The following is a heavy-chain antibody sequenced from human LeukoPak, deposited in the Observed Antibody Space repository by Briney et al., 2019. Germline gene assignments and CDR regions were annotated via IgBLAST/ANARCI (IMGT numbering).Heavy chain of an antibody. CDR3: ARLSSDYVGNPIHFDS. J-gene: IGHJ4*02. D-gene: IGHD4-23*01. CDR2: IYYSGST. Sequence: SETLSLTCTVSGGSISSYYWIWIRQPPGKGLEWIGYIYYSGSTNYNPSLKSRVTISVDTSKNQFSLKLSSVTAADTAVYYCARLSSDYVGNPIHFDSWGQGALVTVSS. CDR1: GGSISSYY. V-gene: IGHV4-59*08.